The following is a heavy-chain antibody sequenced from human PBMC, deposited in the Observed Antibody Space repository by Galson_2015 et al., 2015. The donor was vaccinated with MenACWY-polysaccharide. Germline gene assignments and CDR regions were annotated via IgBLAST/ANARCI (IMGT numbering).Heavy chain of an antibody. D-gene: IGHD4-17*01. CDR2: ISGGGGST. CDR3: AKDSGHSSGSSPYGAFDY. Sequence: SLRLSCAASGFTFIDFAMSWVRQAPGRGLEWVSGISGGGGSTYYAGSVKGRFSISRDNSKNTLYLQVDSVRAEDTAVYFCAKDSGHSSGSSPYGAFDYWGQGTLVTVSS. CDR1: GFTFIDFA. J-gene: IGHJ4*02. V-gene: IGHV3-23*01.